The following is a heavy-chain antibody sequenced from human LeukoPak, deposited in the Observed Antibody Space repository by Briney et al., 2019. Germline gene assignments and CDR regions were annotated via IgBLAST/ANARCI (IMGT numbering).Heavy chain of an antibody. D-gene: IGHD3-10*01. CDR1: GFTFSSYG. CDR3: AKGRGAFDI. CDR2: ISYDGNNK. J-gene: IGHJ3*02. V-gene: IGHV3-30*18. Sequence: GGSLRLSCAASGFTFSSYGMHWVRQAPGKGLQWVAVISYDGNNKYYADSVKGRFTISRDNSKNTLYLQMNSLRAEDTAVYYCAKGRGAFDIWGQGTMVTVSS.